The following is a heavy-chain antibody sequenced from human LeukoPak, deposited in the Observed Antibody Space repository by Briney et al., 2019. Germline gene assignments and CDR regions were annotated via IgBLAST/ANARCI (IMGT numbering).Heavy chain of an antibody. Sequence: PGGSLRLSCAASGFTFSVYSVNWVGQAPGKRLEWVSGISGSGGRTYYADSVRGRFTISRDNSKNTLYVQMNSLRAEDTAVYYCAKYSSSWYRGDYFDYWGQGTLVTVSS. CDR1: GFTFSVYS. CDR2: ISGSGGRT. V-gene: IGHV3-23*01. D-gene: IGHD6-13*01. CDR3: AKYSSSWYRGDYFDY. J-gene: IGHJ4*02.